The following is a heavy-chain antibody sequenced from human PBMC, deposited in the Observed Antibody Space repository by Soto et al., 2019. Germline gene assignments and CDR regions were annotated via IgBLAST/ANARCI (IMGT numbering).Heavy chain of an antibody. CDR1: GYTFSRNG. Sequence: QVQLVQSGAEVKKPGASVKVSCKAAGYTFSRNGISWVRQAPGQVLEWMGSISAYNGDTNYEQRRQGIVTITTDTSTSTAYMELRSLRSDVTAVYYCARDWSMVGGGMDVWGQGTTVTVSS. CDR3: ARDWSMVGGGMDV. J-gene: IGHJ6*02. V-gene: IGHV1-18*01. D-gene: IGHD3-10*01. CDR2: ISAYNGDT.